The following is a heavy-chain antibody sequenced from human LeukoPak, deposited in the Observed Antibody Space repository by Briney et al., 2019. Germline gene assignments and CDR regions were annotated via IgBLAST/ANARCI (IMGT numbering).Heavy chain of an antibody. D-gene: IGHD3-10*02. CDR1: GFIFNNAW. V-gene: IGHV3-48*03. J-gene: IGHJ6*04. CDR2: ISSSGSTI. Sequence: GGSLRLSCAASGFIFNNAWMSWVRQVPGKGLEWVSYISSSGSTIYYADSVKGRFTISRDNAKNSLYLQMNSLRAEDTAVYYCAELGITMIGGVWGKGTTVTVSS. CDR3: AELGITMIGGV.